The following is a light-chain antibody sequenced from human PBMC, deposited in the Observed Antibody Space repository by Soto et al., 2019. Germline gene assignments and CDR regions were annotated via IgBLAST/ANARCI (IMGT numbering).Light chain of an antibody. CDR1: QIISSY. J-gene: IGKJ2*01. V-gene: IGKV1-39*01. Sequence: DIQMTQSPSSLSASVGDRVTITCRASQIISSYLNWYQQKPVKAPKLQIYAASSLQSGVPSRFSGSGSGTDFILTISTLQPEDFATYYCQQSYSTLSSTFGQGTKLEIK. CDR2: AAS. CDR3: QQSYSTLSST.